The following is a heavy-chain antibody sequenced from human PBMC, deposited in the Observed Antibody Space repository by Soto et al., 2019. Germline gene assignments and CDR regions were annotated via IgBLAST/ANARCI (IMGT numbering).Heavy chain of an antibody. J-gene: IGHJ4*02. V-gene: IGHV3-21*01. D-gene: IGHD3-22*01. CDR1: GFTSSPHC. CDR3: ARDYYDSFFDY. Sequence: GVPLSRSCAASGFTSSPHCMNWLRQAPGKGLEWVSSISKSSRYIYYADSVKGRFTISRDNAKNSLYLQMNSLRAEDTAVYYCARDYYDSFFDYWGQGTLVTVSS. CDR2: ISKSSRYI.